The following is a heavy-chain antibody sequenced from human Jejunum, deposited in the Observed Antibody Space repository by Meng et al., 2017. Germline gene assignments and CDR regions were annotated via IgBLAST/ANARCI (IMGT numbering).Heavy chain of an antibody. CDR2: IYHSGAF. V-gene: IGHV4-4*02. CDR1: GDSISTNW. D-gene: IGHD2-21*01. J-gene: IGHJ4*02. Sequence: VRLEESGPGLLKPSGTLSLPCAVSGDSISTNWWNWVRQPPGKGLEWIGEIYHSGAFNYNPSLRRRVTISVDKSKNQVSLKLDSLTAADTAVYYCARGAIGTRPFDYWGQGTLVTVSS. CDR3: ARGAIGTRPFDY.